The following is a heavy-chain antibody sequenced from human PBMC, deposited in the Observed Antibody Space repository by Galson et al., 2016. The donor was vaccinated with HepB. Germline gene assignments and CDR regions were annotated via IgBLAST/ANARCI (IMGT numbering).Heavy chain of an antibody. CDR1: GFSFTSYY. D-gene: IGHD6-19*01. CDR3: ASSVGVAGLDY. CDR2: IYPDDSDT. J-gene: IGHJ4*02. Sequence: QSGAEVKKPGESLKISCKGSGFSFTSYYIAWVRQMPGKGLEWMGIIYPDDSDTTYSPSFQGQVTISADKSISTAYLQWSSLKASDTAMYYCASSVGVAGLDYWGQGTLVTVSS. V-gene: IGHV5-51*01.